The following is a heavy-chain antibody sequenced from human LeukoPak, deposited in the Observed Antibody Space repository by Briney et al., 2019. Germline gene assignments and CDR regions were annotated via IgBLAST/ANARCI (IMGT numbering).Heavy chain of an antibody. CDR2: ISGSGSAT. J-gene: IGHJ4*02. Sequence: GSLRLSCAASGFTFSSYAMTWVRQAPGKGLEWVSGISGSGSATYYADSVRGRFTISRDNSKNTLYLQMNSLRAEDTAVYYSAKDGQGAPAAYFDYWGQGTLVTVSS. V-gene: IGHV3-23*01. D-gene: IGHD2-2*01. CDR3: AKDGQGAPAAYFDY. CDR1: GFTFSSYA.